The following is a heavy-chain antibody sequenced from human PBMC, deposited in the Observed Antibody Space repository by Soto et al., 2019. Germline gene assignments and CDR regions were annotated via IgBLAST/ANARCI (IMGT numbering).Heavy chain of an antibody. J-gene: IGHJ4*02. CDR2: ISYDGRNK. CDR1: GFTFSDYY. Sequence: GGSLRLSCAGAGFTFSDYYMSWIRQAPGKGLEWVTFISYDGRNKYYADSVKGRFTYSRDNSKNTLYLQMNSLRVEDTAVYYCAKGARTGPYFDFWGQGTLVTVSS. D-gene: IGHD3-9*01. CDR3: AKGARTGPYFDF. V-gene: IGHV3-30*18.